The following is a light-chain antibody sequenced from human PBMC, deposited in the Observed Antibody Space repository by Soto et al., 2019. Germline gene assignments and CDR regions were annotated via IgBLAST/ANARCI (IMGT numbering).Light chain of an antibody. CDR2: AAS. V-gene: IGKV3-20*01. Sequence: EIVLTQSPGTLSLSPGERATLSCRASQSDSSNYLAWYQQKPGQAPRLRIYAASSRATGIPDRFSGSGSGTDFPLTISRLEPEDFAVYYCQRYVSPLWTFGQGTKVEIK. J-gene: IGKJ1*01. CDR3: QRYVSPLWT. CDR1: QSDSSNY.